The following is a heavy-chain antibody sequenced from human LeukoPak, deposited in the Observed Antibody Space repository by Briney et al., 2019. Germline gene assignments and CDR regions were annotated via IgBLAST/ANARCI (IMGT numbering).Heavy chain of an antibody. CDR3: ARELYSSGWYRIGAFDI. D-gene: IGHD6-19*01. Sequence: TGGSLRLSCAASGFTVGTKAMTWVRQAPGKGLEWVSLIYINDRTFYVDSVKGRITISRDNSKNTLYLQMNSLRAEDTAVYYCARELYSSGWYRIGAFDIWGQGTMVTVSS. CDR1: GFTVGTKA. J-gene: IGHJ3*02. V-gene: IGHV3-53*01. CDR2: IYINDRT.